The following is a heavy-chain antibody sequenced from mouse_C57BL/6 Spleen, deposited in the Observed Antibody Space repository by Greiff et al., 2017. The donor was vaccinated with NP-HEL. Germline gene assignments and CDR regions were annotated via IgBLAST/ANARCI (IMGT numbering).Heavy chain of an antibody. CDR1: GYAFTNYL. J-gene: IGHJ1*03. CDR2: INPGSGGT. D-gene: IGHD1-1*01. CDR3: ARSGYGSSYWYFDV. V-gene: IGHV1-54*01. Sequence: VQLQQSGAELVRPGTSVKVSCKASGYAFTNYLIEWVKQRPGQGLEWIGVINPGSGGTNYNEKFKGKATLTADKSSSTAYMQLSSLTSEDSAVYFCARSGYGSSYWYFDVWGTRTTVTVSA.